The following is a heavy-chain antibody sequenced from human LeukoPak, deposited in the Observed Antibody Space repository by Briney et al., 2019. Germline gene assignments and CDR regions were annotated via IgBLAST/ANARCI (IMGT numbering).Heavy chain of an antibody. CDR1: GYTFTSYA. CDR3: ARGDYPSDY. D-gene: IGHD4-17*01. CDR2: INAGNGNT. Sequence: ASVKVSCKASGYTFTSYAMHWVRQAPGQRLEWMGWINAGNGNTEYSQKFQGRVTITRDTSASTAYMELSSLRSEDTAVYYCARGDYPSDYWGQGTLVTVSS. V-gene: IGHV1-3*01. J-gene: IGHJ4*02.